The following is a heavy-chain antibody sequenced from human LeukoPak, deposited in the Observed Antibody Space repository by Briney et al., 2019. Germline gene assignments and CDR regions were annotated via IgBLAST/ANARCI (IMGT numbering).Heavy chain of an antibody. CDR1: GGSISSYY. J-gene: IGHJ4*02. CDR3: ARVDPDSSSTLEVFDY. CDR2: IYYSGST. D-gene: IGHD6-6*01. Sequence: PSETLSLTCTVSGGSISSYYWSWIRQPPGKGLEWIGYIYYSGSTNYNPSLKSRVTISVDTFKNQFSLKLSSVTAADTAVYYCARVDPDSSSTLEVFDYWGQGTLVTVSS. V-gene: IGHV4-59*01.